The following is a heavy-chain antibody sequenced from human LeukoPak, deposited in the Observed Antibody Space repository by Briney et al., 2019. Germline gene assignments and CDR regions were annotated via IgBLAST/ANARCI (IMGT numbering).Heavy chain of an antibody. Sequence: GGSLRLSCAASGFTFSDYYMSWISQARGKGLEWVSYISSSGSTIYYADSVKGRFTISRDNAKNSLYLQMNSLRAEDTAVYYCARVGGLRSATLFPHTYFDYWGQGTLVTVSS. V-gene: IGHV3-11*01. CDR1: GFTFSDYY. J-gene: IGHJ4*02. CDR2: ISSSGSTI. CDR3: ARVGGLRSATLFPHTYFDY. D-gene: IGHD2-21*01.